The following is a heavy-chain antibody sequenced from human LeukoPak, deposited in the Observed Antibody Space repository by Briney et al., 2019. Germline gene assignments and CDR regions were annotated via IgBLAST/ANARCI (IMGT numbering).Heavy chain of an antibody. V-gene: IGHV4-59*01. J-gene: IGHJ6*02. CDR1: GGSISSYY. D-gene: IGHD1-1*01. Sequence: PSETPSLTCTVSGGSISSYYWSWIRQPPGKGLEWIGYIYYSGSTNYNPSLKSRVTISVDTSNNQFSLKLSSVTAADTAVYYCARVGGTNYYYYGMDVWGQGTTVTVSS. CDR2: IYYSGST. CDR3: ARVGGTNYYYYGMDV.